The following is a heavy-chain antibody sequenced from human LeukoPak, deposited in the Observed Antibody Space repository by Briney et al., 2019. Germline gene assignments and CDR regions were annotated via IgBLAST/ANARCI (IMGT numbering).Heavy chain of an antibody. CDR2: INPNSGGT. D-gene: IGHD3-22*01. V-gene: IGHV1-2*02. CDR3: ARIYYDSSGSGDY. J-gene: IGHJ4*02. Sequence: ASVKVSCKASGYTFTGYYIHWVRQAPGQGLEWMGGINPNSGGTNYAQKFQGRVTMTRDPSISTAYMELSRLRSDDTAVYYCARIYYDSSGSGDYWGQGTLVTVSS. CDR1: GYTFTGYY.